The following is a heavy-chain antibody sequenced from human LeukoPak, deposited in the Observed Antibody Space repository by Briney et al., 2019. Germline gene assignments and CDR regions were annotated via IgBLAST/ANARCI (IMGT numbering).Heavy chain of an antibody. CDR3: ARGVPSLDY. CDR2: IIPILGIA. Sequence: SVKVSCKASVGTFSSYAISWVRQAPGQGLEWMGRIIPILGIANYAQKFQGRVTITADKSTSTAYMELSSLRSEDTAVYYCARGVPSLDYWGQGTLVTVSS. V-gene: IGHV1-69*04. CDR1: VGTFSSYA. D-gene: IGHD2-2*01. J-gene: IGHJ4*02.